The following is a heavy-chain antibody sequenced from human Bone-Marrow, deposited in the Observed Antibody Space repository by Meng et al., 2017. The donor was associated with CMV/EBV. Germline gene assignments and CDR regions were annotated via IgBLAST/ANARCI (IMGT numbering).Heavy chain of an antibody. CDR2: ISAYNGNT. Sequence: ASVKVSCKASGYTLTGYYMHWVRQAPGQGLEWMGWISAYNGNTNYAQKLQGRVTMTTDTSTSTGYMELRSLRSDDTAVYYCARSSSFLRGDDWGQGTRVTVSS. CDR1: GYTLTGYY. V-gene: IGHV1-18*04. J-gene: IGHJ4*01. CDR3: ARSSSFLRGDD. D-gene: IGHD6-6*01.